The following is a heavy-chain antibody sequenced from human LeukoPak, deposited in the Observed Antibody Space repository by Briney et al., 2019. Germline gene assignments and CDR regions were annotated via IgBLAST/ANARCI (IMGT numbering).Heavy chain of an antibody. J-gene: IGHJ4*02. V-gene: IGHV4-59*08. Sequence: SETLSLTCTVSGGSISSYYWSWIRQPPGKGLEWIGYIYYSGSTNYNPSLKSRVTISVDTSKNQFSLKLSSVTAADTAVYYCASMTDSSGHDYWGQGTLVTVSS. CDR1: GGSISSYY. CDR2: IYYSGST. D-gene: IGHD3-22*01. CDR3: ASMTDSSGHDY.